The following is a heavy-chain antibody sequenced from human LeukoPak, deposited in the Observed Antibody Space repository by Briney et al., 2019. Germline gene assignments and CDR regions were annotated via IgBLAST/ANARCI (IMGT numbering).Heavy chain of an antibody. D-gene: IGHD2-2*01. Sequence: GGYLRLSCAASGFTFDDYAMHWVRQAPGKGLEWVSGISWNSGSIGYADSVKGRFTISRDNAKNSLYLQMNSLRAEDTAVYYCAKDGEYCSSTRCLYYYFDYWGQGTLVTVSS. CDR3: AKDGEYCSSTRCLYYYFDY. CDR1: GFTFDDYA. CDR2: ISWNSGSI. V-gene: IGHV3-9*01. J-gene: IGHJ4*02.